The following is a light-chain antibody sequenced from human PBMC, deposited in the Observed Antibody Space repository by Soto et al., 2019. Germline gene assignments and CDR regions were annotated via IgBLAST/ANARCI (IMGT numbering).Light chain of an antibody. CDR3: QQYDNLPIT. Sequence: ITMTQSPSAMSASVGDRVTITCQASQDISNYLNWYQQKPGKAPKLLIYDASNLETGVPSRFSGSGSGTDFTFTISSLQPEDIATYYCQQYDNLPITFGQGTRLEIK. V-gene: IGKV1-33*01. CDR1: QDISNY. J-gene: IGKJ5*01. CDR2: DAS.